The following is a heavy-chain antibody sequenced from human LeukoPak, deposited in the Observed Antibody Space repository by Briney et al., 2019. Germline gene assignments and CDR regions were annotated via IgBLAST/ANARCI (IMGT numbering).Heavy chain of an antibody. D-gene: IGHD2-2*01. CDR3: ARNRALGYCSSTSCPLYYYYGMDA. CDR1: GFTFSSDA. Sequence: PGGSLRLSCAASGFTFSSDAMHWVRQAPGKGLEYVSAISSNGGTTHYGSSVKGRFTISRDNSKNTLYLQMGSLRAEDMAVYFCARNRALGYCSSTSCPLYYYYGMDAWGQGTTVTVSS. J-gene: IGHJ6*02. CDR2: ISSNGGTT. V-gene: IGHV3-64*01.